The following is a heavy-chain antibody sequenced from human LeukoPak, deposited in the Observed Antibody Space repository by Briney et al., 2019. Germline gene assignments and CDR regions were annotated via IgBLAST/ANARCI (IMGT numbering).Heavy chain of an antibody. Sequence: SETLSLTCTVSGGSMSSYYWSWIRQSPGKGLEWIGYIYYSGSTNYNPSLKSRVTISVDTSKNQFSLKLSSVTAADTAVYYCASARWLKGFDPWGQGALVTVSS. D-gene: IGHD3-22*01. CDR3: ASARWLKGFDP. V-gene: IGHV4-59*12. CDR1: GGSMSSYY. J-gene: IGHJ5*02. CDR2: IYYSGST.